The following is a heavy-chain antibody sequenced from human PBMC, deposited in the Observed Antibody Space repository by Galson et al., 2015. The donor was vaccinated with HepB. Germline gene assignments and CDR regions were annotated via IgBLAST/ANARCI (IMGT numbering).Heavy chain of an antibody. V-gene: IGHV3-33*08. CDR3: ARGHRYQLLLGNWFDP. CDR1: GFTFSSYG. Sequence: ASGFTFSSYGIHWVRQAPGKGLEWVAVIWYDGSNKYYADSVKGRFTISRDNSKNTLYLQMNSLRAEDTAVYYCARGHRYQLLLGNWFDPWGQGTLVTVSS. J-gene: IGHJ5*02. D-gene: IGHD2-2*01. CDR2: IWYDGSNK.